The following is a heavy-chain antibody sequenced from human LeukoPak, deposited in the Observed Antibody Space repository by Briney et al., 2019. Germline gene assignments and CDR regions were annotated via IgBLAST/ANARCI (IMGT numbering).Heavy chain of an antibody. V-gene: IGHV4-59*01. D-gene: IGHD1-1*01. CDR3: ARGRVSSSTWYSTYYYYFYMDV. CDR2: VDHTGST. J-gene: IGHJ6*03. Sequence: PSETLSLTCSVSDDSITMYYWTWIRQPPGKGLEWIGYVDHTGSTNFNPSLNGRVSISRATTNNLFSLRLRSVTAADTAVYFWARGRVSSSTWYSTYYYYFYMDVWGKGTTVTVSS. CDR1: DDSITMYY.